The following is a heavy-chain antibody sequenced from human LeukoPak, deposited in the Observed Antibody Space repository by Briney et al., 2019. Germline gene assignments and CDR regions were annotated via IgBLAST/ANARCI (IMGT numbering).Heavy chain of an antibody. CDR3: AKDPSMRWLQFSYFDY. V-gene: IGHV3-30*18. D-gene: IGHD5-24*01. J-gene: IGHJ4*02. Sequence: GGSLRLSCVASGFTFSSYGIHWVRQAPGKGLEWVAVISYDGSNKYYPDSVKGRFTISRDNSKNTLYLQMNSLRAEDTAVYYCAKDPSMRWLQFSYFDYWGQGALVTVSS. CDR2: ISYDGSNK. CDR1: GFTFSSYG.